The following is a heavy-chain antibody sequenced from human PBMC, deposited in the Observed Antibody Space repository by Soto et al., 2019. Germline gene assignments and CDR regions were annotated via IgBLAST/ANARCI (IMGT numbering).Heavy chain of an antibody. J-gene: IGHJ4*02. Sequence: GVLRLSCAASGVTFSSYGMHWVRQAPGKGLEWVAVISYDGSNKYYADPVKGRFTISRDNSKNTLYLQMNSLRAEDTAVYYCAVYFDYWGQGTLVTVSS. CDR2: ISYDGSNK. V-gene: IGHV3-30*03. CDR3: AVYFDY. CDR1: GVTFSSYG.